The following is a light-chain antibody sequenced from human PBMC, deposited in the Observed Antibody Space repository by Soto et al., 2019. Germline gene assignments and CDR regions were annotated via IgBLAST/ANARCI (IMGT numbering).Light chain of an antibody. CDR2: SAS. CDR3: QQANSFPRT. CDR1: QGFSTW. J-gene: IGKJ4*01. V-gene: IGKV1-12*01. Sequence: DIPMTQSPSSVSASVGDRVTITCRASQGFSTWLAWYRRKPGRAPEILIYSASSLHSGVPSRFSGSGSGTDFTLTISSLQPEDFATYYCQQANSFPRTFGGGTEVEIK.